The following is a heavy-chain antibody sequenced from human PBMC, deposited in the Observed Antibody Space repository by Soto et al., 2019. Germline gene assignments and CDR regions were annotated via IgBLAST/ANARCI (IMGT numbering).Heavy chain of an antibody. CDR2: ISAHNGNT. Sequence: QVHLVQSGAEVKKPGASVKVSCKGSGYTFSSYGITWVRQAPGQGLEWMGWISAHNGNTDYAQRLQGRVTVTRDTSTSTAYMELRSLRSDDTAVYYCARGRYGDYWGQGALVTVSS. CDR3: ARGRYGDY. V-gene: IGHV1-18*01. D-gene: IGHD1-1*01. CDR1: GYTFSSYG. J-gene: IGHJ4*02.